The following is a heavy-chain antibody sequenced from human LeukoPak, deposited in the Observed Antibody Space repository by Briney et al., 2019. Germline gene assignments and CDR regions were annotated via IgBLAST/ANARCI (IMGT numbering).Heavy chain of an antibody. J-gene: IGHJ6*04. CDR2: INHSEST. CDR3: ARVPRITMVRGVTNYYYYYGMDV. D-gene: IGHD3-10*01. CDR1: GGSFSGYY. V-gene: IGHV4-34*01. Sequence: SETLSLTCAVYGGSFSGYYWSWLRQPPGKGLEWIGEINHSESTNYNPSLKSRVTISVDTSKNQFSLKLSSVNAADTAVYYCARVPRITMVRGVTNYYYYYGMDVWGKGTTVTVSS.